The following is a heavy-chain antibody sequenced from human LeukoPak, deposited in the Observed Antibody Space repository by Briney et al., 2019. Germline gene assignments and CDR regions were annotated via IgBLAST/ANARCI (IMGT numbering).Heavy chain of an antibody. V-gene: IGHV3-7*03. CDR3: ARDIRKLDAFDI. CDR2: IKQDGSEK. CDR1: GFTFSSYW. Sequence: PGGSLRLSCAASGFTFSSYWMSWVRQAPGKGLEWVANIKQDGSEKYYVDSVKGRFTISRDISKNTLYLQMNSLRAEDTAVYYCARDIRKLDAFDIWGQGTMVTVSS. J-gene: IGHJ3*02. D-gene: IGHD2-2*02.